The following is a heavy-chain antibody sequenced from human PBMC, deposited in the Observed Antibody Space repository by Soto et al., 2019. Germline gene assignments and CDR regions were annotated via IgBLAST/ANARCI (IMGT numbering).Heavy chain of an antibody. CDR1: GDSVTSGSYY. D-gene: IGHD7-27*01. Sequence: SETLSLTCIVSGDSVTSGSYYWTWLRQPPGKGLEWIGYISYTGRTKYNPSLQSRVTISADTSKDDFSLNLSSVTAADTAVYFCAREWGLLPYYVMNVWGHGTAVTVSS. V-gene: IGHV4-61*03. CDR3: AREWGLLPYYVMNV. CDR2: ISYTGRT. J-gene: IGHJ6*02.